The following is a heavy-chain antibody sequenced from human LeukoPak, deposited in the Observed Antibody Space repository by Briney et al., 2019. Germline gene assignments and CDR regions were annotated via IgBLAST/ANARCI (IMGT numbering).Heavy chain of an antibody. CDR3: ARDLDY. Sequence: GGSLRLSCAASGFTFSTYWMSWVRQAPGKGLEWVANIQQDGNEKYYVDSVKGRFSISRDNAKNSLYLQMSSLRVEDTAVYYCARDLDYWGQGTLVTVSS. V-gene: IGHV3-7*03. J-gene: IGHJ4*02. CDR1: GFTFSTYW. CDR2: IQQDGNEK.